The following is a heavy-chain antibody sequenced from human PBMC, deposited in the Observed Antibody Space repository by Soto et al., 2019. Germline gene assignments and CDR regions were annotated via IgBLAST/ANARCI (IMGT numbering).Heavy chain of an antibody. Sequence: EVQLVESGGGLVQPGGSLRLSCAASGFTFSSYWMSWVRQAPGKGLEWVANIKQDGGGKYYVDYVKGRFTISRDNDKNSLYLQMNSLRAEDRAVYYCARRWAGSSWSLFDYLGQGTLVTVSS. CDR2: IKQDGGGK. J-gene: IGHJ4*02. CDR1: GFTFSSYW. D-gene: IGHD6-13*01. V-gene: IGHV3-7*01. CDR3: ARRWAGSSWSLFDY.